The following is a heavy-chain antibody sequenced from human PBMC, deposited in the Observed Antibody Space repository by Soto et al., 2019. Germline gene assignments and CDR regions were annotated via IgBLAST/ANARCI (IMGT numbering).Heavy chain of an antibody. Sequence: QVQLLQSGGEVKKPGSSVKVSCKASGGTFSTDTVSWVRQAHGQGFEWMGRIIPILDVANYAQNFQGRLTITADKSTSTAYMELSSLRSKDTAMYYCARGSYYGGHYEAWFDPWGQGTLVTVSS. CDR3: ARGSYYGGHYEAWFDP. CDR1: GGTFSTDT. V-gene: IGHV1-69*02. CDR2: IIPILDVA. J-gene: IGHJ5*02. D-gene: IGHD3-3*01.